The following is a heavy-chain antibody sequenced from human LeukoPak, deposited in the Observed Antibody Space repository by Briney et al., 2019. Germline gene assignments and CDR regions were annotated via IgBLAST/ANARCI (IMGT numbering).Heavy chain of an antibody. CDR3: AKDFSSSWQFDP. V-gene: IGHV3-23*01. CDR1: GFTFSSNA. CDR2: ISETSSHT. Sequence: GGSLRLSCAASGFTFSSNAMTWVRQAPGQGLEWVSSISETSSHTFYADSVNGRFTISRDNTKNTLFLQMNSLRVEDTAMYYCAKDFSSSWQFDPWGQGTLVTVSS. D-gene: IGHD6-13*01. J-gene: IGHJ5*02.